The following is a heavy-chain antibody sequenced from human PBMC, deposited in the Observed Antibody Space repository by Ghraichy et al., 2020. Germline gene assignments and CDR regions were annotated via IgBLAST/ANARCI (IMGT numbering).Heavy chain of an antibody. CDR1: GGSVSSSRYS. D-gene: IGHD4-17*01. J-gene: IGHJ2*01. CDR3: ARAGHGDGHYWYFDL. CDR2: VFYTGST. V-gene: IGHV4-61*01. Sequence: SETLSLTCTVSGGSVSSSRYSWSWIRQPPGKGLEWIGYVFYTGSTNYNPSLKSRVSISVDTSKNQFSLSLTSVTAADTSVFYCARAGHGDGHYWYFDLWGRGALVGVPS.